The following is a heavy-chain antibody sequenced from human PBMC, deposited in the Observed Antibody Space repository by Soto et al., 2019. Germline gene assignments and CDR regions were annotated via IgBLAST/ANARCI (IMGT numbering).Heavy chain of an antibody. CDR1: GARFTSSA. J-gene: IGHJ6*02. CDR2: ITASGRYT. Sequence: EVQLLESGGGLVQPGGSLRLSCAVSGARFTSSAMSWVRQAPGKGLEWLSLITASGRYTDYAGSVKGRFTISRDNSKNTLYLQMNGLKLDDTAVYFCAKDPPSENLPADSGMDVWGPGTTVTVSS. CDR3: AKDPPSENLPADSGMDV. V-gene: IGHV3-23*01.